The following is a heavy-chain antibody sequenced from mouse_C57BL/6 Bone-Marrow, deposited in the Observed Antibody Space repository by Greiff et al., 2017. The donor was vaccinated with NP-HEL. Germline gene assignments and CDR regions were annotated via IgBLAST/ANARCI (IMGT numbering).Heavy chain of an antibody. D-gene: IGHD2-2*01. CDR1: GYTFTSYG. J-gene: IGHJ3*01. CDR3: ASEGNYYGFSWFAY. V-gene: IGHV1-81*01. Sequence: QVQLQQSGAELARPGASVKLSCKASGYTFTSYGISWVKQRTGQGLEWIGEIYPRSGNIYYNEKFKGKATLTADKSSSTAYVELRSLTSEDSAVYFCASEGNYYGFSWFAYWGQGTLVTVSA. CDR2: IYPRSGNI.